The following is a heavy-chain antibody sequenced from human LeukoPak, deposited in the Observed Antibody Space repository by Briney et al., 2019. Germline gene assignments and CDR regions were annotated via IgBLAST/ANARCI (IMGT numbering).Heavy chain of an antibody. V-gene: IGHV5-51*01. D-gene: IGHD3-22*01. J-gene: IGHJ3*02. CDR2: IYPGDSDT. Sequence: GESLKISCKGSGYSFTSYWIGWVRQMPGKGLEWMGIIYPGDSDTRYSPSFQGQVTISADKSISTAYLQWSSLKASDTAMYYCARSTYYYDSSGYLTHDAFGIWGQGTMVTVSS. CDR1: GYSFTSYW. CDR3: ARSTYYYDSSGYLTHDAFGI.